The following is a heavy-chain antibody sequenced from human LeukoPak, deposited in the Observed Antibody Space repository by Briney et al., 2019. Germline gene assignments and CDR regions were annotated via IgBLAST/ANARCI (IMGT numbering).Heavy chain of an antibody. D-gene: IGHD3-16*01. J-gene: IGHJ4*02. Sequence: ASVKVSCKASGYTFTDYYMHWVRQAPGQGLEWMGWINPNSGGTNYAQKFQGRVTMIRDTSISTAYMELSRLRSDDTAVYYCARITGTTFGFSDYWGQGTLVTVSS. V-gene: IGHV1-2*02. CDR3: ARITGTTFGFSDY. CDR1: GYTFTDYY. CDR2: INPNSGGT.